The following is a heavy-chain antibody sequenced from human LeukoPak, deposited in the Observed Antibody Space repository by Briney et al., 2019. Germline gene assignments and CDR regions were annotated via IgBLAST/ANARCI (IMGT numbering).Heavy chain of an antibody. CDR1: GFTFSSYS. J-gene: IGHJ4*02. V-gene: IGHV3-21*01. Sequence: GGSLRLSCAASGFTFSSYSMNWVRQAPGKGLEWVSSISRGSDYIYYADSVKGRFTISRDNAKNSLYLQMNSLRAEDTAVYYCARAINYYDSSGPYYYFDYWGQGTLVTVSS. D-gene: IGHD3-22*01. CDR2: ISRGSDYI. CDR3: ARAINYYDSSGPYYYFDY.